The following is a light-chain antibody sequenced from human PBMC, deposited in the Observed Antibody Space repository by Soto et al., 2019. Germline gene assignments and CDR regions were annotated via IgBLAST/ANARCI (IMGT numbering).Light chain of an antibody. Sequence: VMTQSPLSLPVTPGEPASISCRSSQSLLHSNGHTYLDWYLQRPGQSPQLLIYLVSSRASGVPERFSGSGSGTDFTLKISRVETEDVGIYFCMQAQQIPGTFGQGTRLQSK. CDR1: QSLLHSNGHTY. J-gene: IGKJ2*02. CDR2: LVS. CDR3: MQAQQIPGT. V-gene: IGKV2-28*01.